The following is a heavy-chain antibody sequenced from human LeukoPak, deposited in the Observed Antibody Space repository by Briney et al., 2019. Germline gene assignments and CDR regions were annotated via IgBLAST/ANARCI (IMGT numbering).Heavy chain of an antibody. CDR3: ARAGNYYYSSGYYSHFDY. J-gene: IGHJ4*02. V-gene: IGHV3-30-3*01. D-gene: IGHD3-22*01. CDR2: ISYDGSNK. CDR1: GFTFSSYA. Sequence: GGSLGLSCAASGFTFSSYAMHWVRQAPGKGLEWVAVISYDGSNKYYADSVKGRFTISRDNSKNTLYLQMNSLRAEDTAVYYCARAGNYYYSSGYYSHFDYWGQGTLVTVSS.